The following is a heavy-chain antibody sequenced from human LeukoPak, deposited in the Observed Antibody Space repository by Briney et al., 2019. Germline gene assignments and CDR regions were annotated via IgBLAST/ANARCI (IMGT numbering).Heavy chain of an antibody. CDR2: INAGNGNT. Sequence: ASVKVFCKASGYTFTTFSMHWVGPAPGQRLEWMGWINAGNGNTKYSQKFQGRVTITRDTSAGTAYMELSSLTSEDTAVYYCARDLLVATRPLHYWGQGTLVTVSS. CDR3: ARDLLVATRPLHY. J-gene: IGHJ4*02. V-gene: IGHV1-3*01. CDR1: GYTFTTFS. D-gene: IGHD5-12*01.